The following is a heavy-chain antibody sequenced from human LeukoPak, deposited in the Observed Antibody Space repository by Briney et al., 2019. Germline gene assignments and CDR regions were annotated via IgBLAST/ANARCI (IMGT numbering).Heavy chain of an antibody. Sequence: GGSLRLSCAASGFTFSSYWMSWVRQAPGEGLEWVANIKQDGSEKYYVDSVKGRFTISRDNAKNSLYLQMNSLRAEDTAVYYCARSAHYGSGSYYNSRFFDYYFDYWGQGTLVTVSS. D-gene: IGHD3-10*01. CDR3: ARSAHYGSGSYYNSRFFDYYFDY. J-gene: IGHJ4*02. CDR1: GFTFSSYW. V-gene: IGHV3-7*01. CDR2: IKQDGSEK.